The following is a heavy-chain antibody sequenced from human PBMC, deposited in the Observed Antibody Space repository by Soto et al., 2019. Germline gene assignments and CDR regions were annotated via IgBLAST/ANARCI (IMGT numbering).Heavy chain of an antibody. CDR2: IYYSGST. Sequence: QLQLQESGPGLVKPSETLSLTCTVSGGSISSSSYYWGWIRQPPGKGLEWIGSIYYSGSTYSNPSRKSRVTRSVATSQNQFSLKLSSATAADTAVYYRARHDWVAAAGTDWYFDLWGRGTLVTVSS. D-gene: IGHD6-13*01. J-gene: IGHJ2*01. CDR1: GGSISSSSYY. V-gene: IGHV4-39*01. CDR3: ARHDWVAAAGTDWYFDL.